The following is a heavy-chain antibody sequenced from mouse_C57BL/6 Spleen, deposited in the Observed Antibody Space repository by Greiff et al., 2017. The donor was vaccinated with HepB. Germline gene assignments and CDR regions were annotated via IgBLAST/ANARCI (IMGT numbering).Heavy chain of an antibody. D-gene: IGHD2-4*01. Sequence: VMLVESGAELARPGASVKLSCKASGYTFTSYGISWVKQRTGQGLEWIGEIYPRSGNTYYNEKFKGKATLTADKSSSTAYMELRSLTSEDSAVYFCARRDDYLSFDYWGQGTTLTVSS. J-gene: IGHJ2*01. V-gene: IGHV1-81*01. CDR1: GYTFTSYG. CDR3: ARRDDYLSFDY. CDR2: IYPRSGNT.